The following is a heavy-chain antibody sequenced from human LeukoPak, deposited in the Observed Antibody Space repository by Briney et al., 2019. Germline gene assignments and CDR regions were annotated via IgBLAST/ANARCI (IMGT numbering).Heavy chain of an antibody. CDR3: AKDKYYNVCDY. Sequence: PGGSLRLSCAASGFTFSSYNINWVRQAPGKGLEWVSSISSSSSHIYYADSVKGRFTISRDNAKSSVYLQMNNLGVEDTATYYCAKDKYYNVCDYWGQGTLVTVSS. V-gene: IGHV3-21*01. CDR1: GFTFSSYN. J-gene: IGHJ4*02. D-gene: IGHD2/OR15-2a*01. CDR2: ISSSSSHI.